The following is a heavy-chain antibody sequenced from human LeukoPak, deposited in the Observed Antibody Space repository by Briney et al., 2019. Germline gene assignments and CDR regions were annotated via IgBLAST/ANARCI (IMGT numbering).Heavy chain of an antibody. J-gene: IGHJ5*02. V-gene: IGHV3-23*01. CDR1: GFTFNTYA. CDR2: ISGSGGST. D-gene: IGHD3-16*02. CDR3: AKTPSLWWFDP. Sequence: PGGSLRLSCAASGFTFNTYAMSWVRQAPGKGLEWVSSISGSGGSTYYADPVKGRFTTSRDNSNNTLYLQINSLRAEDTAVYYCAKTPSLWWFDPWGQGTLVTVSS.